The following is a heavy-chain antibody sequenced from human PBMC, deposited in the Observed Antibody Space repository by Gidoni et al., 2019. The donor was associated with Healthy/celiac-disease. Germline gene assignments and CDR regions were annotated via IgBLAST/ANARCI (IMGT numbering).Heavy chain of an antibody. CDR1: GGSFSGYY. CDR2: INHSGST. D-gene: IGHD1-26*01. CDR3: ARGLLVRKYSGSYYRPPNAFDI. J-gene: IGHJ3*02. V-gene: IGHV4-34*01. Sequence: QVQLQQWGAGLLKPSETLSLTCAVYGGSFSGYYWSWIRQPPGKGLEWIGEINHSGSTNYNPSLKSRVTISVDTSKNQFSLKLSSVTAADTAVYYCARGLLVRKYSGSYYRPPNAFDIWGQGTMVTVSS.